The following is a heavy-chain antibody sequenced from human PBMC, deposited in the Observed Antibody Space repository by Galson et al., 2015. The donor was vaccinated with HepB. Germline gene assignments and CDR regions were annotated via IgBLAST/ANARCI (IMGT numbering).Heavy chain of an antibody. CDR3: AKAPFRCGGDCYGDQ. J-gene: IGHJ4*01. Sequence: SLRLSCAASGFIFSNFAIIWVRQAPGKGLQRVSTISGSGGSTFYADSVKGRFTISRDNSKSLLYLQMNSLRAEDTAVYYCAKAPFRCGGDCYGDQWGHGTLVTVSS. CDR2: ISGSGGST. CDR1: GFIFSNFA. V-gene: IGHV3-23*01. D-gene: IGHD2-21*02.